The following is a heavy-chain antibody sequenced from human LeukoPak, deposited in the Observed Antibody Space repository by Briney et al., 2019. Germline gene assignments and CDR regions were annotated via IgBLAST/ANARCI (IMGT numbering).Heavy chain of an antibody. Sequence: GRSLRLSCAASGFTFDDYAMHWVRQAPGKGLEWVSGISWNSGSIGYVDSVKGRFTISRDNAKNSLYLQMDSLRVEDTAVYYCAREWNRWGQGTLVTVS. CDR3: AREWNR. D-gene: IGHD1-1*01. J-gene: IGHJ4*02. V-gene: IGHV3-9*01. CDR1: GFTFDDYA. CDR2: ISWNSGSI.